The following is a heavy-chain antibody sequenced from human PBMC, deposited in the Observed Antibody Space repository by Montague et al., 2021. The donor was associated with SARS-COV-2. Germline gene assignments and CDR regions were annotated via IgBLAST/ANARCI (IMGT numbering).Heavy chain of an antibody. CDR3: ARTYYDILTGYYNRGPFDI. V-gene: IGHV4-59*08. J-gene: IGHJ3*02. CDR1: GGSISSYY. CDR2: FYYSVNT. D-gene: IGHD3-9*01. Sequence: SETLSLTCTVSGGSISSYYWSWIRQSPGKGLEWIGYFYYSVNTNYNPSXXGRLTISVDTSKNQFSLKLSSVTAADTAVYYCARTYYDILTGYYNRGPFDIWGQGTMVTVSS.